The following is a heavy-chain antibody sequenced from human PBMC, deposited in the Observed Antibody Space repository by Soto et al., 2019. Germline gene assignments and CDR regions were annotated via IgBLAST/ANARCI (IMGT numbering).Heavy chain of an antibody. J-gene: IGHJ4*02. D-gene: IGHD2-2*01. Sequence: ETLYLTCSVSGGSVSSNSYHWGWIRQPPGKVFECSGFIYYSGSAYYYASLKSRVTISVDTSKNQFSLKVRFVTAADTALFYFANQWTSYCSSSTCYGSYFDFWGQGTLVTVS. CDR3: ANQWTSYCSSSTCYGSYFDF. CDR1: GGSVSSNSYH. V-gene: IGHV4-39*01. CDR2: IYYSGSA.